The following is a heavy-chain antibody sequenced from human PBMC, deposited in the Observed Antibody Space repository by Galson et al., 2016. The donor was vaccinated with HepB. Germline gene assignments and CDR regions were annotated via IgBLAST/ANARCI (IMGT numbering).Heavy chain of an antibody. J-gene: IGHJ3*01. CDR1: GFTFSRSG. V-gene: IGHV3-48*02. CDR2: ISTSVNTI. Sequence: LRLSCAGSGFTFSRSGVNWVRRAPGKGLQWVSYISTSVNTIYYADSVKGRFTISRDNAQNSVYLQMNSLRDDDTAVYYCARELVRSAFDLWGQGTMVTVSS. CDR3: ARELVRSAFDL. D-gene: IGHD6-6*01.